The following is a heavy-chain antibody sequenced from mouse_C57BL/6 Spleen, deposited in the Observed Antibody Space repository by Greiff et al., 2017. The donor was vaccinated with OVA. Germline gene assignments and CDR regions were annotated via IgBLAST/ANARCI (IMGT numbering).Heavy chain of an antibody. CDR3: ARSYYSNSYAMDY. J-gene: IGHJ4*01. V-gene: IGHV2-6*01. CDR2: IWGVGST. D-gene: IGHD2-5*01. CDR1: GFSLTSYG. Sequence: VKLQESGPGLVAPSQSLSITCTVSGFSLTSYGVDWVRQSPGKGLEWLGVIWGVGSTNYNSALKSRLSISKDNSKSQVFLKMNSLQTDDTAMYYCARSYYSNSYAMDYWGQGTSVTVSS.